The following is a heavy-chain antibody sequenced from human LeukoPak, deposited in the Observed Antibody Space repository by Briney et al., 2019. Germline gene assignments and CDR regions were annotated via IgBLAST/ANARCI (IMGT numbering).Heavy chain of an antibody. D-gene: IGHD3-22*01. J-gene: IGHJ4*02. CDR3: ARDVGHSWLEIDY. CDR2: MWYDGSKQ. Sequence: GRSLRLSCAASGFTFSSHGMHWVRQAPSKGLEWVALMWYDGSKQYYADPVKGRFTISKDNSKNTLYLQMNSLRAEDTAVYYCARDVGHSWLEIDYWGQGTLVTVSS. CDR1: GFTFSSHG. V-gene: IGHV3-33*01.